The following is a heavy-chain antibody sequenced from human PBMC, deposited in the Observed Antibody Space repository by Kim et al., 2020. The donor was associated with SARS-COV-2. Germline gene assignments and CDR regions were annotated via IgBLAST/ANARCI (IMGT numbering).Heavy chain of an antibody. CDR1: GGTFSSYA. J-gene: IGHJ4*02. D-gene: IGHD6-19*01. CDR3: ANGSSGWFAAPFDY. Sequence: SVKVSCKASGGTFSSYAISWVRQAPGQGLEWMGGIIPIFGTANYAQKFQGRVTITADESTSTAYMELSSLRSEDTAVYYCANGSSGWFAAPFDYWGQGTLVTVSS. CDR2: IIPIFGTA. V-gene: IGHV1-69*13.